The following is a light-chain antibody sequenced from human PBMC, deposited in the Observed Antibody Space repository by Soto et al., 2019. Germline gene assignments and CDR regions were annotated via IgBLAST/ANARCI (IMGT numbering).Light chain of an antibody. CDR1: QGISNY. J-gene: IGKJ1*01. Sequence: DIQMTQSPSSLSASVGDRGTITCRASQGISNYLAWYQQKPGKVPKLLIYAASTLQSGLPSRFSGSGSGTDFTLTISSLQPEDVATYYCQKYNSAPRTFGQGTKVEIK. V-gene: IGKV1-27*01. CDR2: AAS. CDR3: QKYNSAPRT.